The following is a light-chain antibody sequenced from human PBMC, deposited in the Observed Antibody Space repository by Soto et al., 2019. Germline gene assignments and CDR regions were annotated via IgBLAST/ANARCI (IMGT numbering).Light chain of an antibody. V-gene: IGLV2-14*03. CDR3: SSYSSTSTVL. J-gene: IGLJ2*01. CDR1: SSDVGGYNY. Sequence: QSALTQPASVSGSPGQSITISCTGTSSDVGGYNYVSWYQHHPVKAPKLMIYDVSNRPSGVSNRFSGSKSGNTASLAISGLQADDEADYYCSSYSSTSTVLFGGGTNLTVL. CDR2: DVS.